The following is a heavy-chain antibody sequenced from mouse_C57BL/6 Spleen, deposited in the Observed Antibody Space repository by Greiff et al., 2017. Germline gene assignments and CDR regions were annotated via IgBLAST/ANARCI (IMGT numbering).Heavy chain of an antibody. J-gene: IGHJ2*01. CDR2: IHPSDSDT. Sequence: VKQRPGQGLEWIGRIHPSDSDTNYNQKFKGKATLTVDKSSSTAYMQLSSLTSEDSAVYYCAAYYGSRDFDYWGQGTTLTVSS. V-gene: IGHV1-74*01. D-gene: IGHD1-1*01. CDR3: AAYYGSRDFDY.